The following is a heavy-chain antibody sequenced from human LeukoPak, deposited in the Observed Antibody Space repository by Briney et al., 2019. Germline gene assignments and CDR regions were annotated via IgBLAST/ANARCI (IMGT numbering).Heavy chain of an antibody. Sequence: SETLSLTCAVYGGSFSGYYWSWIRQPAGKGLEWIGRIYTSGSTNYNPSLKSRVTMSVDTSKNQFSLKLSSVTAADTAVYYCASAAGLRYFDYWGQGTLVTVSS. CDR2: IYTSGST. V-gene: IGHV4-59*10. CDR3: ASAAGLRYFDY. D-gene: IGHD5-18*01. CDR1: GGSFSGYY. J-gene: IGHJ4*02.